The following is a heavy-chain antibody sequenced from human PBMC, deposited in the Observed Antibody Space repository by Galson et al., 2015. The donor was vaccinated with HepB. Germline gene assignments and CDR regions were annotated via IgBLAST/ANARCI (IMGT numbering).Heavy chain of an antibody. CDR1: GYTFTNYY. CDR3: ARAATSMVTYVH. V-gene: IGHV1-2*02. CDR2: INPKSGGT. J-gene: IGHJ4*02. D-gene: IGHD5-18*01. Sequence: SVKVSCKASGYTFTNYYMHWVRQAPGQGLEWMGWINPKSGGTNYAQKFQGRVTMTRDTSISTAYMELSRLRSDDTAVYYCARAATSMVTYVHWGQGTLVTVSS.